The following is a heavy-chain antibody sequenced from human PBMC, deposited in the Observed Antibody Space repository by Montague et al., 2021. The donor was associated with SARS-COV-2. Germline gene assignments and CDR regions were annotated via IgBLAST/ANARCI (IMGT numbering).Heavy chain of an antibody. Sequence: ESLSLTCTVSDDSISSSSYDWGWIRRPPGKGLEWIGHISYHGNTNYNPSLRSRVTISIDTSRNQFSLKVSSVTATDTAIYYCARRLDYWDSSGQRRHFDYWGQGTLVTVSS. CDR2: ISYHGNT. CDR1: DDSISSSSYD. D-gene: IGHD3-22*01. V-gene: IGHV4-39*01. J-gene: IGHJ4*02. CDR3: ARRLDYWDSSGQRRHFDY.